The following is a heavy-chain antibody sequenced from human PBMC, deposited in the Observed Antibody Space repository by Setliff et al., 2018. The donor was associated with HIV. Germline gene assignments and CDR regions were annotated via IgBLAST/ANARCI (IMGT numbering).Heavy chain of an antibody. J-gene: IGHJ4*02. V-gene: IGHV3-30*19. Sequence: GGSLRLSCTASGFTFSNYAMHWLRQTPGKGLEWVAVIWYDGSNQNYADSVKGRFTISRDNSKNTLYLQMNSLTTEDTALYYCARVWMATVSSDYWGQGSLVTVSS. D-gene: IGHD3-3*01. CDR2: IWYDGSNQ. CDR1: GFTFSNYA. CDR3: ARVWMATVSSDY.